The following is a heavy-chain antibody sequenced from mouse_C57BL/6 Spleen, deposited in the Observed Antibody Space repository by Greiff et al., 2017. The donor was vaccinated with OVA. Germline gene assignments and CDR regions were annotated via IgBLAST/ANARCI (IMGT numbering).Heavy chain of an antibody. D-gene: IGHD2-4*01. CDR2: IHPSDSDT. CDR1: GYTFTSYW. Sequence: QVQLKQPGAELVKPGASVKVSCKASGYTFTSYWMHWVKQRPGQGLEWIGRIHPSDSDTNYNQKFKGKATLTVDKSSSTAYMQLSSLTSEDSAVYYCAIEDYDYDPWFAYWGQGTLVTVSA. J-gene: IGHJ3*01. CDR3: AIEDYDYDPWFAY. V-gene: IGHV1-74*01.